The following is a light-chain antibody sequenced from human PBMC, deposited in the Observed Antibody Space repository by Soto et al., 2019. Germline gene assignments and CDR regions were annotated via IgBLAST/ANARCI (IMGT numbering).Light chain of an antibody. Sequence: DIQMTQSPSTLSASVGDRVIITCRASQSISYWLAWYQQKPGKVPRSLIYKASSLGSGVPSRFSGSGSGTEFTITISSLQPDDFGTYYCQQYSRYPITFGGGTEVEI. J-gene: IGKJ4*01. V-gene: IGKV1-5*03. CDR1: QSISYW. CDR2: KAS. CDR3: QQYSRYPIT.